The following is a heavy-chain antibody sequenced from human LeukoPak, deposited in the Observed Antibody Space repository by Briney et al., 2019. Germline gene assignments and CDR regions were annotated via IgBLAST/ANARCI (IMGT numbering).Heavy chain of an antibody. D-gene: IGHD3-22*01. CDR1: GYSFTSYW. CDR3: ARQNYYDSSGYSPLSAFDI. V-gene: IGHV5-51*01. J-gene: IGHJ3*02. CDR2: IYPGDSDT. Sequence: RGEPLKISCKGSGYSFTSYWIGWVRQMPGKGLEWMGIIYPGDSDTRYSPSFQGQVTISVDKSISTAYLQWSSLKASDTAMYYCARQNYYDSSGYSPLSAFDIWGQGTMVTVSS.